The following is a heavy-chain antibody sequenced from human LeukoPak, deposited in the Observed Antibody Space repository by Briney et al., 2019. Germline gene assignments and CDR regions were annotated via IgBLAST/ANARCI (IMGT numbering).Heavy chain of an antibody. J-gene: IGHJ4*02. D-gene: IGHD3-10*01. V-gene: IGHV3-30*04. CDR1: GFTFSSYA. CDR2: ISYDGSDK. Sequence: GGSLRLSCAASGFTFSSYAMHWVRQAPGKGLEWVAVISYDGSDKYYADSVKGRFTISSDNSKNTLYLQMSSLRAEDTAVYYCARDLTPYGSGSYYGYWGQGTLVTVSS. CDR3: ARDLTPYGSGSYYGY.